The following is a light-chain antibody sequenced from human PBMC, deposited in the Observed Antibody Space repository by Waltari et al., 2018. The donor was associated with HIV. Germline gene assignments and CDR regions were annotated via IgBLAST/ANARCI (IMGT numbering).Light chain of an antibody. J-gene: IGKJ5*01. Sequence: DIQLTQSPSFLSVSVGDRVTIPCLPSQGMRSYLAWYQQKPGKAPKLLIYAASALQSGVPSRFSGSGSGTVFTLTISSLQPEDVATYYCQQLNSYPITFGQGTRLEIK. V-gene: IGKV1-9*01. CDR2: AAS. CDR1: QGMRSY. CDR3: QQLNSYPIT.